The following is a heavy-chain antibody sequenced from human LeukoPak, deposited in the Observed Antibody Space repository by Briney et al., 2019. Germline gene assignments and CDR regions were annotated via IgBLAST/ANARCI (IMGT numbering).Heavy chain of an antibody. J-gene: IGHJ3*02. Sequence: PGGSLRLSCAASGFTFSDYGMNRVRQAPGKGLEWVAITSYDESEKYYVDSVKGRFTISRDNSKNTLYLQMNSLRTEDTAVYYCAKSKPPREYCSATSCFAGFGAFDIWGQGTMVTVSS. D-gene: IGHD2-2*01. CDR1: GFTFSDYG. V-gene: IGHV3-30*18. CDR3: AKSKPPREYCSATSCFAGFGAFDI. CDR2: TSYDESEK.